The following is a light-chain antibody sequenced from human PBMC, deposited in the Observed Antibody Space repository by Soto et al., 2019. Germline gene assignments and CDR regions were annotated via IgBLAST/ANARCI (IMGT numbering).Light chain of an antibody. J-gene: IGKJ1*01. CDR3: QQYNSYST. Sequence: IQMTQSPSTLSASVGDRVTITCRARQSISSWLAWYQQKPGKAPKLLIYKASSLESGVPSRFSGSGSGTEFTLTISSLQPDDFATYYCQQYNSYSTFGQGTKVEIK. V-gene: IGKV1-5*03. CDR2: KAS. CDR1: QSISSW.